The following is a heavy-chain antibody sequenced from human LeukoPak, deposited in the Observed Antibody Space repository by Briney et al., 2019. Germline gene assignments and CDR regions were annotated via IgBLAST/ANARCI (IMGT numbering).Heavy chain of an antibody. J-gene: IGHJ6*02. CDR1: GGSISSYY. CDR2: IYYSGST. D-gene: IGHD3-3*01. CDR3: ARVKYYDFWSGYGMDV. Sequence: SETLSLTCTVSGGSISSYYWSWIRQPPGKGLEWIGYIYYSGSTNYNPSLKSRVTISVDTSKNQFSLKLSSVTAADTAVYYCARVKYYDFWSGYGMDVWGQGTTVTVSS. V-gene: IGHV4-59*01.